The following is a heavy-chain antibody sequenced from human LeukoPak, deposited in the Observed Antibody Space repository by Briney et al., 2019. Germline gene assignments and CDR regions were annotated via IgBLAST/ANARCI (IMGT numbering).Heavy chain of an antibody. D-gene: IGHD5-24*01. CDR2: IYPGDSDT. J-gene: IGHJ4*02. V-gene: IGHV5-51*01. Sequence: GESLKISCKASGYSFTSYWIGWVRQMPGKVLEWMGIIYPGDSDTRYSPSFQGQVTISADKSISTAYLQWSSLKASDTDMYYCARHGEMATILHYWGQGTLVTASS. CDR3: ARHGEMATILHY. CDR1: GYSFTSYW.